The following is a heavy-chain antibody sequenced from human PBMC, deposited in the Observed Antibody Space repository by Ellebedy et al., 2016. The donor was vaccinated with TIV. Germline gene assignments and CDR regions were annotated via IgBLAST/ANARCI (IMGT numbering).Heavy chain of an antibody. D-gene: IGHD4-23*01. CDR3: ARGVNGDGGYFYMWY. V-gene: IGHV1-46*01. J-gene: IGHJ4*02. Sequence: ASVKVSCKASGYTFTSYFMHWVRQAPGQGLEWMGIINPSGGSTSYAQKFEGRVTMTRDTSTSTVYMELSSLRSEDTAVYYCARGVNGDGGYFYMWYWGQGTLVTVSS. CDR2: INPSGGST. CDR1: GYTFTSYF.